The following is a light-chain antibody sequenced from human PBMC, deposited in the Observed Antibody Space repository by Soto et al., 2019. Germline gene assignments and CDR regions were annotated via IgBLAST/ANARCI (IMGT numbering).Light chain of an antibody. CDR2: DVS. J-gene: IGLJ2*01. CDR1: SCDVGGYNY. V-gene: IGLV2-14*01. Sequence: QSALTQPAPVSGSPGQSITISCTGTSCDVGGYNYVSWYQQHPGKAPKLMIYDVSNRPSGVSNRFSGSKSGNTASLTISGLQAEDEADYYCSSYTSSSTLMVFGGGTKLTVL. CDR3: SSYTSSSTLMV.